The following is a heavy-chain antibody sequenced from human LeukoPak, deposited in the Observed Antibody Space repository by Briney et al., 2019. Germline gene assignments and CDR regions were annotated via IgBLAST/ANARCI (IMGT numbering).Heavy chain of an antibody. CDR3: ARSAFWSGYPPTYYFDY. D-gene: IGHD3-3*01. CDR1: GGSISSYY. Sequence: PSETLSLTCTVSGGSISSYYWSWIRQPAGKGLEWIGRIYTSGSTNYNPSLKSRVTMSVDTSKNQFSLKLSSVTAADTAVYYCARSAFWSGYPPTYYFDYWGQGTLVTVSS. CDR2: IYTSGST. J-gene: IGHJ4*02. V-gene: IGHV4-4*07.